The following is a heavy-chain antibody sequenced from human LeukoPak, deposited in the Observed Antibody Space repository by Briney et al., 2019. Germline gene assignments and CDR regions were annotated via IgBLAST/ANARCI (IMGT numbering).Heavy chain of an antibody. CDR3: ARDDPRNYYDSSGFLDY. D-gene: IGHD3-22*01. V-gene: IGHV1-69*11. J-gene: IGHJ4*02. Sequence: ASVKVSCKASGGTFSSYAISWVRQAPGQGLEWMGRIIPILGTANYAQKFQGRVTITADESTSTAYMELSSLRSEDTAVYYCARDDPRNYYDSSGFLDYWGQGTLVTVSS. CDR1: GGTFSSYA. CDR2: IIPILGTA.